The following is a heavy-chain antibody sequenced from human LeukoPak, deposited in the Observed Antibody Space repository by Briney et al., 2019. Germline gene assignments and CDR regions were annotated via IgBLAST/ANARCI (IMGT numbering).Heavy chain of an antibody. Sequence: PGGSLRLSCAASGFTFSSYGMHWVRQAPGKGLEWVAVIWYDGSNKYYADSVKGRFTISRDNSKNTLYLQMNSLRAEETAVYYCASASYCKGGSCYSVHWGQGTLVTVSS. CDR1: GFTFSSYG. D-gene: IGHD2-15*01. CDR3: ASASYCKGGSCYSVH. V-gene: IGHV3-33*01. J-gene: IGHJ4*02. CDR2: IWYDGSNK.